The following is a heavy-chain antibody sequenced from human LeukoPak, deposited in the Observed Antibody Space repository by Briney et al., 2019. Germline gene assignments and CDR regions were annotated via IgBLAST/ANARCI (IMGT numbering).Heavy chain of an antibody. Sequence: GASVKVSCKASGYTFTSYGISWVRQAPGQGLEWMGWISAYNGNTNYAQKLQGRVTMTTDTSTSTAYMELRSLRSDDTAVYYCARDHTADFWSGYYTNSRFDYWGQGTLVTVSS. J-gene: IGHJ4*02. CDR2: ISAYNGNT. CDR1: GYTFTSYG. D-gene: IGHD3-3*01. CDR3: ARDHTADFWSGYYTNSRFDY. V-gene: IGHV1-18*01.